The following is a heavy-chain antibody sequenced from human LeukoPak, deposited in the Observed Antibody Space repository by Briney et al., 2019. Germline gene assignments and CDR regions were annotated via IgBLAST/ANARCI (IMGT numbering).Heavy chain of an antibody. CDR1: ELTFATYG. J-gene: IGHJ3*01. D-gene: IGHD3-10*01. Sequence: PGGSLRLSCAASELTFATYGMSGARQAQGKGLDWVSVVGVSADTTHYADSVKGRFFMSRDNSKNTVHLQMNSLRAEDTAVYYCAKDSFTVVRGVGSDDGFAVWGQGTMVTVSS. V-gene: IGHV3-23*01. CDR2: VGVSADTT. CDR3: AKDSFTVVRGVGSDDGFAV.